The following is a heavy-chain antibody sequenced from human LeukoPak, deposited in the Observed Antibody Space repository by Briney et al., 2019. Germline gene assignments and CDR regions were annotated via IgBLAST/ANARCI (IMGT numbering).Heavy chain of an antibody. CDR3: ARGGAARPDY. D-gene: IGHD6-6*01. Sequence: GGSLRLSCAASGFTVSSNYMGWVRQAPGKGLEWVSYISSSSSNINYADSVKGRFTISRDNAKNSLYLQMNSLRAEDTALYYCARGGAARPDYWGQGTLVTVSS. J-gene: IGHJ4*02. CDR1: GFTVSSNY. V-gene: IGHV3-48*01. CDR2: ISSSSSNI.